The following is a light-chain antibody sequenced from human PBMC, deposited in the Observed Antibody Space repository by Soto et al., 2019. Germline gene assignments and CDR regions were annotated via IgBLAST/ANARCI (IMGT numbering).Light chain of an antibody. CDR3: QQYGRSPRT. CDR2: GAS. V-gene: IGKV3-20*01. CDR1: QSVSSSY. Sequence: EIVLTQSPGTLSLSPGERATLSCRASQSVSSSYLAWYQQKPGQAPRLLIYGASSRATGIPDRFSGSGSGTDFTLNISRLEPEEFAVYYCQQYGRSPRTFGQGTKVEIK. J-gene: IGKJ1*01.